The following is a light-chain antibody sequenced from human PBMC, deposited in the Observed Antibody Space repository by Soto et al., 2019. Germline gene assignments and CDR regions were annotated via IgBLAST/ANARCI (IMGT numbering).Light chain of an antibody. CDR3: QQYHDYSPRT. Sequence: DIQMTQSPSPLSSSVGDRDTITCRASQNMVTGLAWYQQKPGKAPNLLIFDGSSLKSGVPSRFSGSGSGTAFTLTISSLQPNDFASYYCQQYHDYSPRTFGQGTKVEIK. CDR1: QNMVTG. CDR2: DGS. V-gene: IGKV1-5*01. J-gene: IGKJ1*01.